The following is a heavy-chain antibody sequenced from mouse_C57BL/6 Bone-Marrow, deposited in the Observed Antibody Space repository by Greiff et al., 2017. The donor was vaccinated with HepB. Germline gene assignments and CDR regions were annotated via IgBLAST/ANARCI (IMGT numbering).Heavy chain of an antibody. CDR1: GYTFTDYY. V-gene: IGHV1-26*01. Sequence: EVQLQQSGPELVKPGASVKISCKASGYTFTDYYMNWVKQSHGKSLEWIGDINPNNGGTSYNQKFKGKATLTVDKSSSTAYMELRSLTSEDSAVYYCARWGHYVYAMDYWGQGTSVTVSS. CDR3: ARWGHYVYAMDY. D-gene: IGHD1-2*01. J-gene: IGHJ4*01. CDR2: INPNNGGT.